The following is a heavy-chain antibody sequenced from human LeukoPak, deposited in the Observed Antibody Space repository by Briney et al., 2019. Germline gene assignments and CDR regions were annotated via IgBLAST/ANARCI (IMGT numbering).Heavy chain of an antibody. V-gene: IGHV3-23*01. Sequence: PWGSLRLSCAASGFTFSSYAMSWVRQAPGKGLEWFSAISGSGGSTYYADSVKGRFTISRDNTKNTLYLQISSLRAEDTAVYYSAKSTGRVVVALYYWGQGALVSVSS. D-gene: IGHD2-15*01. CDR3: AKSTGRVVVALYY. CDR2: ISGSGGST. CDR1: GFTFSSYA. J-gene: IGHJ4*02.